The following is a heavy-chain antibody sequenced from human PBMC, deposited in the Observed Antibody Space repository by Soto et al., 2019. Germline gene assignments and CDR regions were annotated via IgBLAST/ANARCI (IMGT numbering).Heavy chain of an antibody. Sequence: GGSLRLSCAASGFTFGTTDMSWVRQAPGEGLEWVSTIDGSGGITYYAGSVKGRFTISRDNSRNTVYLQMNSLRGDDTALYYCVKNSGWFNTWGQGALVTVSS. J-gene: IGHJ5*02. CDR1: GFTFGTTD. CDR3: VKNSGWFNT. CDR2: IDGSGGIT. V-gene: IGHV3-23*01. D-gene: IGHD3-10*01.